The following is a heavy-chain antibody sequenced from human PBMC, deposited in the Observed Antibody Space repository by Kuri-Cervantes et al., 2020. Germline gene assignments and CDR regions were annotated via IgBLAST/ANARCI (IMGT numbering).Heavy chain of an antibody. D-gene: IGHD3-10*01. J-gene: IGHJ4*02. CDR2: ISYDGSNK. Sequence: GESLKISCAASGFTFSSYWMSWVRQAPGKGLEWVAVISYDGSNKYYADSVKGRFTISRDNSKNTPYLQMNSLRAEDTAVYYCATSGEYGDFDYWGQGTLVTVSS. CDR1: GFTFSSYW. CDR3: ATSGEYGDFDY. V-gene: IGHV3-30*03.